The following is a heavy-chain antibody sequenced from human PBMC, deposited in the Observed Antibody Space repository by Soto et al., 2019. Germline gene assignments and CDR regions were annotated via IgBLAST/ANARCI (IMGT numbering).Heavy chain of an antibody. CDR3: ARGVGASYHFDY. CDR2: ISAYNGNT. CDR1: GYTFTSYG. D-gene: IGHD1-26*01. V-gene: IGHV1-18*01. J-gene: IGHJ4*02. Sequence: QVQLVQSGAEVKKPGASVKVSCKASGYTFTSYGISWVRQAPGQGLEWMGWISAYNGNTNYAQMLQGRVTMTTDTTTRTAHMELGSLRSGDTAGYYFARGVGASYHFDYRGQGTLVTVSS.